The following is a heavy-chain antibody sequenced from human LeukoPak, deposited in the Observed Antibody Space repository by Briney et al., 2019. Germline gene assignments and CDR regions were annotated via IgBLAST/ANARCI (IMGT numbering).Heavy chain of an antibody. CDR3: ARSFMGAYYDWDVDYGMDV. V-gene: IGHV4-59*01. Sequence: ASETLSLTCTVSGSSISSYYWSWIRQPPGKGLEWIGYIYYSGSTNYNPSLKSRVTISVDTSKNQFSLKLSSVTAADTAVYYCARSFMGAYYDWDVDYGMDVWGQGTTVTVSS. D-gene: IGHD3-3*01. CDR1: GSSISSYY. CDR2: IYYSGST. J-gene: IGHJ6*02.